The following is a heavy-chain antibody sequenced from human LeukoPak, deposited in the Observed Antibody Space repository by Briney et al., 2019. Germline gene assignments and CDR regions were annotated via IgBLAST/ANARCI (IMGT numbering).Heavy chain of an antibody. V-gene: IGHV1-46*01. CDR2: INPSGGST. CDR1: GYTFTSYY. J-gene: IGHJ5*02. CDR3: ARDSGSSFLRRNNWFDP. D-gene: IGHD6-6*01. Sequence: ASVKVSCKASGYTFTSYYMHWVRQAPGQGLEWMGIINPSGGSTSYAQKFQGRVTMTRDTSTSTVYLEPSSLRSDDTAVYYCARDSGSSFLRRNNWFDPWGQGTLVTVSS.